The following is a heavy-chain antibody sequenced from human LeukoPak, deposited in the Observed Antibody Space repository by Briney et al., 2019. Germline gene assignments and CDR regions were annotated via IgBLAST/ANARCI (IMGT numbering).Heavy chain of an antibody. V-gene: IGHV4-31*03. CDR2: IHYSGST. J-gene: IGHJ3*02. CDR1: GDSISNGGYC. D-gene: IGHD3-9*01. Sequence: SETLSLTCTVSGDSISNGGYCWSWIRQHPGKGLEWIGYIHYSGSTYYNPSLKSRVSISIDTSENRFSLKLSSVTAADTAVYYCARDLRAPNAFDIWGKGQWSPSLQ. CDR3: ARDLRAPNAFDI.